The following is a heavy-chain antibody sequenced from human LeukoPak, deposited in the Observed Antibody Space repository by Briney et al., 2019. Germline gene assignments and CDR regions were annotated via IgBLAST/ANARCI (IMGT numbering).Heavy chain of an antibody. J-gene: IGHJ6*02. CDR3: ATGKLWWELPGRGSYYYYGMDV. CDR2: FDPEDGET. V-gene: IGHV1-24*01. D-gene: IGHD1-26*01. Sequence: ASVSVSCRVSGYTLTELSMHWVRQAPGKGREWMGGFDPEDGETIYAQKFQGRVTMTEDTSTDTAYMELSSLRSEDTAVYYCATGKLWWELPGRGSYYYYGMDVWGQGTTVTVSS. CDR1: GYTLTELS.